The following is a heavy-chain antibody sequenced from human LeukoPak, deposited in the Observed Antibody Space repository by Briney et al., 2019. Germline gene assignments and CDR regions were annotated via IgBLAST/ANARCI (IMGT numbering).Heavy chain of an antibody. D-gene: IGHD4-23*01. CDR1: GYTFTSYG. Sequence: ASVKVSCKASGYTFTSYGISWVRQAPGQGLEWMGWISAYNGNTDYAQKLQGRVTMTTDTSTSTAYMVLRSLRSDDTAVYYCARDPFNYGGNDVYFDYWGQGTLVTVSS. CDR2: ISAYNGNT. J-gene: IGHJ4*02. V-gene: IGHV1-18*01. CDR3: ARDPFNYGGNDVYFDY.